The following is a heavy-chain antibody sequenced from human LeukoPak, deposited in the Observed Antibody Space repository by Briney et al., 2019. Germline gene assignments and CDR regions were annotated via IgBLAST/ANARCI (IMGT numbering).Heavy chain of an antibody. CDR2: IYHSGST. V-gene: IGHV4-59*12. CDR1: GGSISSYY. Sequence: SETLSLTCTVSGGSISSYYWSWIRQPPGKGLEWIGYIYHSGSTYYNPSLKSRVTISVDRSKNQFSLKLSSVTAADTAVYYCARAIPYYYDSSGYPAYYFDYWGQGTLVTVSS. CDR3: ARAIPYYYDSSGYPAYYFDY. D-gene: IGHD3-22*01. J-gene: IGHJ4*02.